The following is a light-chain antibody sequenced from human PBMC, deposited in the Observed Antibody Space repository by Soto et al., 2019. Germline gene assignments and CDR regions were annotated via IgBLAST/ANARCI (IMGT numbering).Light chain of an antibody. CDR1: QAIRGD. J-gene: IGKJ1*01. Sequence: AIQMXQFPSSLSASVGDRVTITCRASQAIRGDLAWFQQKPGKAPKLLIYAASSLQSEVPSRFSGSGSASEYTLTISSLQPEDFATYFCLQDFNYPWTFGQGTKVDIK. CDR3: LQDFNYPWT. V-gene: IGKV1-6*01. CDR2: AAS.